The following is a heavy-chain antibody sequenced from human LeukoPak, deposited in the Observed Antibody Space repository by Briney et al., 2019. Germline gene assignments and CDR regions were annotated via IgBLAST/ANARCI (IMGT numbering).Heavy chain of an antibody. CDR3: ARDQISSWQKPNYYYMDV. V-gene: IGHV3-48*01. CDR1: GFTFSRSR. J-gene: IGHJ6*03. Sequence: GGSLRLSCVASGFTFSRSRMNWLRQAPGKGLEWVSYISSSTSTIYYADSVKGRFTISRDNAKNSLYLQMNSLRAEDRAVYYCARDQISSWQKPNYYYMDVWGKGTTVTVSS. CDR2: ISSSTSTI. D-gene: IGHD6-13*01.